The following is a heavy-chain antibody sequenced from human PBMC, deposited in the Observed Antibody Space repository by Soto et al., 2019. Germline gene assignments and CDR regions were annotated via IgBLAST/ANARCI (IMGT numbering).Heavy chain of an antibody. Sequence: QVQLVQSGAEVKKPGASVKVSCKASGYTFAYYEITWVRQAPGQGLEWMGWISAYSGNRNYAQKLQGRLTMTTDTSTNTASMELRSLTSDDTAVYYCARVVKAGDYGDYGKYYFDYCGHGTLVTVSS. CDR3: ARVVKAGDYGDYGKYYFDY. CDR1: GYTFAYYE. J-gene: IGHJ4*01. V-gene: IGHV1-18*04. CDR2: ISAYSGNR. D-gene: IGHD4-17*01.